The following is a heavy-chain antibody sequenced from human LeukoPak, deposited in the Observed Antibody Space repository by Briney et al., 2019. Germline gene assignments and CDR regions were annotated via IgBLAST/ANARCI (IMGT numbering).Heavy chain of an antibody. CDR3: ARIRIGYCSSTSCYAGAFCFDP. J-gene: IGHJ5*02. CDR2: IYYSGST. Sequence: NTSETLSLTCTVSGGSISSSSYYWGWIRQPPGKGLEWIGSIYYSGSTYYNPSLKSRVTISVDTSKNQLSLKLSSVTAADTAVYYCARIRIGYCSSTSCYAGAFCFDPWGQGTLVTVSS. D-gene: IGHD2-2*01. CDR1: GGSISSSSYY. V-gene: IGHV4-39*01.